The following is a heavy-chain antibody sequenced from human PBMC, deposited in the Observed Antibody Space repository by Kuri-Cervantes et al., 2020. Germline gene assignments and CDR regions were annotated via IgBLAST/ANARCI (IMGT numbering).Heavy chain of an antibody. CDR3: ARVRYSSSWYDY. CDR2: INPNSGGT. CDR1: GYTFTGYY. D-gene: IGHD6-13*01. J-gene: IGHJ4*02. Sequence: ASVKVSCKASGYTFTGYYMHRVRQAPGQGLEWMGWINPNSGGTNYAQKFQGWVTMTRDTSISTAYMELSRLRSDDTAVYYCARVRYSSSWYDYWGQGTLVTVSS. V-gene: IGHV1-2*04.